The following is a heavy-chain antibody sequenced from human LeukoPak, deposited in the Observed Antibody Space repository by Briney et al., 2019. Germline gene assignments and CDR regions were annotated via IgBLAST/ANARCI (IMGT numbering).Heavy chain of an antibody. D-gene: IGHD3-10*01. CDR2: IKGDGSVE. CDR3: ARVYGSGSYYNYMDV. CDR1: GFIFRNYW. Sequence: GGSLRLSCVASGFIFRNYWMVWVRQAPGKGLEWVANIKGDGSVEYYVDSVKGRFTISRDNAKNSLYLQMISLRAEDTALYHCARVYGSGSYYNYMDVWGKGTTVTISS. J-gene: IGHJ6*03. V-gene: IGHV3-7*03.